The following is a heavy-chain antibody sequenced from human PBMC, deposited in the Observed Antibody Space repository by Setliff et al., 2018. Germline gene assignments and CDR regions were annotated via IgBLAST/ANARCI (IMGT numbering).Heavy chain of an antibody. V-gene: IGHV4-61*05. CDR1: GDSISSRRSY. D-gene: IGHD1-26*01. J-gene: IGHJ4*02. Sequence: PSETLSLTCTVSGDSISSRRSYWGWFRQPAGKGLEWIGYVFYGGSTKFNPPLKSRASISVDTTKNQFSLRLISVTAADTAIYYCARHLGPWDPVDYWGPGTLVTVSS. CDR2: VFYGGST. CDR3: ARHLGPWDPVDY.